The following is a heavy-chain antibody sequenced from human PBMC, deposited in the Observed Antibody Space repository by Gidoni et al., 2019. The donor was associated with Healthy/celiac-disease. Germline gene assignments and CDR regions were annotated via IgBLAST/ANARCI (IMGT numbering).Heavy chain of an antibody. D-gene: IGHD3-3*01. Sequence: QVQLQESGPGLVKPSETLSLTCTVSGYSISSGYYWGWIRQPPGKGLEWIGSIYHSGSTYYNPSLKSRVTISVDTSKNQFSLKLSSVTAADTAVYYCASENYYDFWSGYYGPVNWGQGTLVTVSS. CDR1: GYSISSGYY. CDR3: ASENYYDFWSGYYGPVN. J-gene: IGHJ4*02. CDR2: IYHSGST. V-gene: IGHV4-38-2*02.